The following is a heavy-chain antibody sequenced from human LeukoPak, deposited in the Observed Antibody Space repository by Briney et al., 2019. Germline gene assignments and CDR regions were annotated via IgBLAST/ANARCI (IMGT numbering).Heavy chain of an antibody. CDR2: INHSGST. CDR1: GGSFSGYY. Sequence: PTETLSLTCAVYGGSFSGYYWSWIRQPPGKGLEWVGEINHSGSTTYNPSLKSRVTISVETSKNQSPQMLRTLTAAETAVYYCARGRGDYYVWRSYRRIYYFDYWGQGTLVPVSA. V-gene: IGHV4-34*01. CDR3: ARGRGDYYVWRSYRRIYYFDY. J-gene: IGHJ4*02. D-gene: IGHD3-16*02.